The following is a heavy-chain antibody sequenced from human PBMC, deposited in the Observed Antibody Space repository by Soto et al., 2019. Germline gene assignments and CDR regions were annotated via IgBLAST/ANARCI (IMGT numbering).Heavy chain of an antibody. CDR2: ISSNGGST. CDR1: GFTFSSYA. Sequence: EVQLVESGGGLVQPGGSLRLSCAASGFTFSSYAMHWVRQAPGEGLEYVSAISSNGGSTDYANSVKGRFTTSRDNSKNTLYLQMGSLRAEDMAVYYCARGGRGYEFDYWGQGTLVTVSS. J-gene: IGHJ4*02. D-gene: IGHD5-12*01. CDR3: ARGGRGYEFDY. V-gene: IGHV3-64*01.